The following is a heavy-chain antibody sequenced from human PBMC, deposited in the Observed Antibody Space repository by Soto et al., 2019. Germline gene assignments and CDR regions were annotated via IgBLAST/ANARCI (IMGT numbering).Heavy chain of an antibody. V-gene: IGHV3-21*02. D-gene: IGHD6-13*01. CDR3: AREGGGSNSPLHDAFDF. Sequence: EVQLVESGGGLVKPGGSLRLSCTASGFIFSHFAMHWVRQAPGKGLEWVSSISSGGSFIYYADSVKGRFTISRDSAKKALYLQMNSLRGEDTAVYFCAREGGGSNSPLHDAFDFWGQGTMATVSS. CDR1: GFIFSHFA. CDR2: ISSGGSFI. J-gene: IGHJ3*01.